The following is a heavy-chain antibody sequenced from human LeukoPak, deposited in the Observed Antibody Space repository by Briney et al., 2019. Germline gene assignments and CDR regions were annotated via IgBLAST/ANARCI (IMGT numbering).Heavy chain of an antibody. V-gene: IGHV4-39*01. CDR1: GTSISSSITSTSYY. CDR3: ARGPVYCSSTSCLFLPYFDY. Sequence: SETLSLTCTVSGTSISSSITSTSYYWGWIRQPPGKGLEWIGSVYYSGSTYNNPSLKSRVTISVDTSRNQFSLQLNSVTPEDTAVYYCARGPVYCSSTSCLFLPYFDYWGQGTLVTVSS. J-gene: IGHJ4*02. D-gene: IGHD2-2*01. CDR2: VYYSGST.